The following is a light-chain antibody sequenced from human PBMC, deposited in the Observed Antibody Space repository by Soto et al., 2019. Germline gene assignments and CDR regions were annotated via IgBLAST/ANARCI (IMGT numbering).Light chain of an antibody. V-gene: IGKV1-27*01. CDR2: AAS. Sequence: DIQMTQSPSSLSASVGDRVTITCRASQGIRHYLAWYQQKPGKVPRLLIYAASTLQSGVPSRFSGSGSGTEFTLTISGLQSEDFALYYCQQYQNLWTFGQGSKVAIK. CDR1: QGIRHY. CDR3: QQYQNLWT. J-gene: IGKJ1*01.